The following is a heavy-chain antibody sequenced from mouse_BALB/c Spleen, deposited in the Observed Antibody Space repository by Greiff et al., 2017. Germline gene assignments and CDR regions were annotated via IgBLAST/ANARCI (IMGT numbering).Heavy chain of an antibody. J-gene: IGHJ2*01. CDR1: GFNIKDTY. CDR3: ARSGHGSYFDY. D-gene: IGHD1-1*01. V-gene: IGHV14-3*02. Sequence: VQLKQSGAELVKPGASVKLSCTASGFNIKDTYMHWVKQRPEQGLEWIGRIDPANGNTKYDPKFQGKATITADTSSNTAYLQLSSLTSEDTAVYYCARSGHGSYFDYWGQGTTLTVAS. CDR2: IDPANGNT.